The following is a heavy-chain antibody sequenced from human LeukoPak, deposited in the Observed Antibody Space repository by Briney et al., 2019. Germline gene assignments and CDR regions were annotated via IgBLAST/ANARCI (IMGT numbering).Heavy chain of an antibody. J-gene: IGHJ6*03. CDR2: FDPEDGET. CDR1: GYTLTELS. Sequence: ASVKVSCKVSGYTLTELSMHWVRQAPGKGLEWMGGFDPEDGETIYAQKFQGRVTMTEDTSTDTAYMELSSLRSEDTAVYYCARDRGERRYYYYYMDVWGKGTTVTVSS. D-gene: IGHD1-1*01. CDR3: ARDRGERRYYYYYMDV. V-gene: IGHV1-24*01.